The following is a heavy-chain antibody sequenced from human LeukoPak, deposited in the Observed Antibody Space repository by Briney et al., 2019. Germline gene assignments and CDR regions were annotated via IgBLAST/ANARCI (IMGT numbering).Heavy chain of an antibody. J-gene: IGHJ5*02. CDR1: GYSFTSYW. V-gene: IGHV5-51*01. CDR2: IYPGDSDT. D-gene: IGHD6-6*01. CDR3: ARRTNIAARQSWFDP. Sequence: GESLKISCKGSGYSFTSYWIGWVRQMPGKGLEWMGIIYPGDSDTRYSPSFQGQVTISADKSISTAYLQWSSLKASDTAMYYCARRTNIAARQSWFDPWGQGTLVTVSS.